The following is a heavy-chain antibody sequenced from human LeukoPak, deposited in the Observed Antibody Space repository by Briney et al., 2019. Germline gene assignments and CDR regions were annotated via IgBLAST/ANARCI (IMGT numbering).Heavy chain of an antibody. Sequence: PEGSLRLSCAASGFTFSSYVMSWIRQPPGKGLEWIGYIYYSGSTSYNPSLKSRVTISVDTSKNQFSLKLSSVTAADTAVYYCARVRTLGRYGDYVDYWGQGTLVTVSS. CDR3: ARVRTLGRYGDYVDY. CDR2: IYYSGST. J-gene: IGHJ4*02. V-gene: IGHV4-59*01. CDR1: GFTFSSYV. D-gene: IGHD4-17*01.